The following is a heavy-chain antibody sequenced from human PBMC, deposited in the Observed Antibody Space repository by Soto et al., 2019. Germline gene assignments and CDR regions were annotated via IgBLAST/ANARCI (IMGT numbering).Heavy chain of an antibody. Sequence: SVKVSCKASGGTFSSYAISWVRQAPGQGLEWMGGIIPIFGTANYAQKFQGRVTITADKSTSTAYMELSSLRSEDTAVYYCARDRGSGWYPGDYYYGMDVWGQGTTVTVSS. V-gene: IGHV1-69*06. CDR3: ARDRGSGWYPGDYYYGMDV. D-gene: IGHD6-19*01. J-gene: IGHJ6*02. CDR1: GGTFSSYA. CDR2: IIPIFGTA.